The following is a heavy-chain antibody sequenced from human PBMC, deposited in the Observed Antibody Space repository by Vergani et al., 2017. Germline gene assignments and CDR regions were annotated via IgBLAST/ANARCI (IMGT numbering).Heavy chain of an antibody. CDR2: INAGHGNT. D-gene: IGHD6-13*01. V-gene: IGHV1-3*01. J-gene: IGHJ4*02. CDR1: GYTFTSYA. Sequence: QVQLVQSGAEVKKPGASVKVSCKASGYTFTSYAMHWVRQAPGQRLEWMGWINAGHGNTKYSQKFQGRVTITRDTSASTAYMELSSLRSEDTAVYYCASSSWYVLDYWGQGTLVTVSS. CDR3: ASSSWYVLDY.